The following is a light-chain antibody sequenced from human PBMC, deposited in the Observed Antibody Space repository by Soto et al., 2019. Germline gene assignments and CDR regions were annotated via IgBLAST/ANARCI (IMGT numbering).Light chain of an antibody. Sequence: QSALTQPRSVSGSPGQSVTISCPGTSSDVGGYNYVSWYQQHPGKAPKLMIYDVSKRPSGVPDRFSGSKSGNTASLTISGLQAEDEADYYCCSYAGSYTYVFGTGTKVT. CDR1: SSDVGGYNY. CDR2: DVS. CDR3: CSYAGSYTYV. V-gene: IGLV2-11*01. J-gene: IGLJ1*01.